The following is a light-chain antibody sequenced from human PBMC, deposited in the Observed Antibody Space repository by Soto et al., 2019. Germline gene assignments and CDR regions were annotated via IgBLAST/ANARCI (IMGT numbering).Light chain of an antibody. CDR1: QGINKF. V-gene: IGKV1-9*01. J-gene: IGKJ2*01. CDR2: GAS. CDR3: QQYDEWPPSYT. Sequence: IQLTQSPSSLSASVGDRVTITCRASQGINKFLAWYQQRPGKAPQLLVYGASTLQSGVPSRFSGSGSGTDFTLTISSLQSEDFAVYYCQQYDEWPPSYTFGQGTKLEIK.